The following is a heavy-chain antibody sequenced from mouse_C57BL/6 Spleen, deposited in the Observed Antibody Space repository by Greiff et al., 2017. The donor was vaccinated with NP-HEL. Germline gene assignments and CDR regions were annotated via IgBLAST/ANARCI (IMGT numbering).Heavy chain of an antibody. CDR2: IYPGDGDT. V-gene: IGHV1-80*01. CDR3: ARWRNFGYAMDY. J-gene: IGHJ4*01. Sequence: QVQLKESGAELVKPGASVKISCKASGYAFSSYWMNWVKQRPGKGLEWIGQIYPGDGDTNYNGKFKGKATLTADKSSSTAYMQLSSLTSEDSAVYFCARWRNFGYAMDYWGQGTSVTVSS. CDR1: GYAFSSYW.